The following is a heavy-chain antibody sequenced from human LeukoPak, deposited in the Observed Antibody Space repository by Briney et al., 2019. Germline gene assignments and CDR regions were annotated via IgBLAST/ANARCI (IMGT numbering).Heavy chain of an antibody. CDR3: AKEPHDFWSGYYAYFDY. CDR2: IRYDGSNK. V-gene: IGHV3-30*02. D-gene: IGHD3-3*01. CDR1: GFTFSSYG. J-gene: IGHJ4*02. Sequence: PGGSLRLSCAAPGFTFSSYGMHWVRQAPGKGLEWVAFIRYDGSNKYYADSVKGRFTISRDNSKNTLYLQMNSLRAEDTTVYYCAKEPHDFWSGYYAYFDYWGQGTLVTVSS.